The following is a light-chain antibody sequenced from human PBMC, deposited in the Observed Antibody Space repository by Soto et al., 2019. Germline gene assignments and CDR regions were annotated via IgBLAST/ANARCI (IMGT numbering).Light chain of an antibody. CDR1: QSISSF. V-gene: IGKV1-39*01. J-gene: IGKJ5*01. CDR3: QQSYSTPIT. Sequence: DIQMTQSPSSPSASLGDRVTITCPASQSISSFLNWYQQKPGKAPKFLIYAASSLLSGGPSRFSGSGSGTDFTLTISSLQPEDFATYYCQQSYSTPITIGQGTRLEIK. CDR2: AAS.